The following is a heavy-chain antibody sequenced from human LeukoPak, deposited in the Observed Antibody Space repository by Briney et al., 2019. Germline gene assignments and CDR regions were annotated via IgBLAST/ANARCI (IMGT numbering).Heavy chain of an antibody. J-gene: IGHJ4*02. Sequence: GGSLRLSCAASGFTFSTYWMTWVRQAPGVGLEWVATINQDGNAKYYVDSVKGRFAISRDNTKNLLSLQMSSLRDEDSGIYYCATHNYWRKDYWGQGTLVTVSS. V-gene: IGHV3-7*01. CDR3: ATHNYWRKDY. D-gene: IGHD5-24*01. CDR2: INQDGNAK. CDR1: GFTFSTYW.